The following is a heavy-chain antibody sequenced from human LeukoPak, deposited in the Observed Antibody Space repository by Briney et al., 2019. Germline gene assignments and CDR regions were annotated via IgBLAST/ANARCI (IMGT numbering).Heavy chain of an antibody. J-gene: IGHJ4*02. V-gene: IGHV4-59*01. CDR2: IYYSGST. Sequence: SETLSLICTVSGGSISSYYWSWIRQPPGKGLEWIGYIYYSGSTNYNPSLKSRVTISVDTSKNQFSLKLSSVTAADTAVYYCASGGYWGHFDYWGQGTLVTVSS. CDR1: GGSISSYY. D-gene: IGHD3-22*01. CDR3: ASGGYWGHFDY.